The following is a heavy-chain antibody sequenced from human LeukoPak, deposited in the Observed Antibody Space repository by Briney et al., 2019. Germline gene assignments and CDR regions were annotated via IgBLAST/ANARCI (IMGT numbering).Heavy chain of an antibody. D-gene: IGHD3-22*01. V-gene: IGHV3-66*01. Sequence: PGGSLRLSCAASGFTVSSKHMNWVRQAPGKGLEWVSVIYSGGSAYYADSVKGRFTISRDNSKNTLYLQMNSLRVEDTAVYYCARDLTYSRENYDMDVWGQGTTVTVSS. J-gene: IGHJ6*02. CDR2: IYSGGSA. CDR3: ARDLTYSRENYDMDV. CDR1: GFTVSSKH.